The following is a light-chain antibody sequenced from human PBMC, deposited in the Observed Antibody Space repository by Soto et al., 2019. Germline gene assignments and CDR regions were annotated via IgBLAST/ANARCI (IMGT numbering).Light chain of an antibody. CDR1: QSISSW. J-gene: IGKJ5*01. CDR2: DAS. Sequence: DIQMTQSPSTLSASVGDRVTITCRAGQSISSWLAWYQQKPGKAPKLLIYDASNLETGVPSRFSGSGSGTDFTFTISSLQPEDIATYYCQQYDNPTISFGQGTRLEIK. CDR3: QQYDNPTIS. V-gene: IGKV1-33*01.